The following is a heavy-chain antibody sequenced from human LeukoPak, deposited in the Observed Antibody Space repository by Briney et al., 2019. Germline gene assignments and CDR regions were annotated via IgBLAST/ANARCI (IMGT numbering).Heavy chain of an antibody. CDR2: ISGSGGST. J-gene: IGHJ3*02. CDR3: ARDRGELDAFDI. V-gene: IGHV3-23*01. CDR1: GFTFSSYA. Sequence: GGSLRLSCAASGFTFSSYAMSWVRQAPGKGLEWVSAISGSGGSTYYADSVKGRFTISRDNSKNTLYLQMNSLRAEDTAVYYCARDRGELDAFDIWGQGTMVTVSS. D-gene: IGHD3-10*01.